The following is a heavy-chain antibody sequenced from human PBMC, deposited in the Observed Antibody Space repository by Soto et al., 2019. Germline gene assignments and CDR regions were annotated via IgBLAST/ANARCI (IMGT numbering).Heavy chain of an antibody. CDR2: IIPMLDSA. D-gene: IGHD3-22*01. J-gene: IGHJ6*02. V-gene: IGHV1-69*13. Sequence: QVQLVQSGAEVKKPGSSVKVSCKASGGTFDNYAITWVRQAPGQGLEWMAGIIPMLDSANYAEKFQDRVTITAHESTSKAYLEVSSLSSENTAVYYCARTYHYASGGKTYFYYGMDVWGQGTTVTVSS. CDR3: ARTYHYASGGKTYFYYGMDV. CDR1: GGTFDNYA.